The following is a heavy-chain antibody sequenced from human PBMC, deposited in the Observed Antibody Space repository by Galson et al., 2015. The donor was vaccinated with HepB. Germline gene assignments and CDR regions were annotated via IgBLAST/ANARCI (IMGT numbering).Heavy chain of an antibody. CDR1: GFTFSSYA. CDR2: ISYDGSNK. Sequence: SLRLSCAASGFTFSSYAMHWVRQAPGKGLEWVAVISYDGSNKYYAGYVKGRFTISRDNSKKTLYLQMNSLRAEDTAVYYCARGPGETTATTVGNSPPPFDYWGQGTLVTVSS. V-gene: IGHV3-30-3*01. D-gene: IGHD4-23*01. CDR3: ARGPGETTATTVGNSPPPFDY. J-gene: IGHJ4*02.